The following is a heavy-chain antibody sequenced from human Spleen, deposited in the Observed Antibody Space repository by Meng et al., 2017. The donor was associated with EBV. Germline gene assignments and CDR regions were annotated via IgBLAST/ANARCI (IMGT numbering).Heavy chain of an antibody. CDR3: ARRKSADYNWFDP. CDR2: INPSGGST. CDR1: GYTFTTYY. J-gene: IGHJ5*02. V-gene: IGHV1-46*01. Sequence: QVQLVQSGAEVKKPGASVKVSCKASGYTFTTYYMYWVRQAPGRGLEWVGIINPSGGSTSYAQKFQGRVTMTRDTSTSTVYMELSSLRSEDTAVYYCARRKSADYNWFDPWGQGTLVTVSS. D-gene: IGHD3/OR15-3a*01.